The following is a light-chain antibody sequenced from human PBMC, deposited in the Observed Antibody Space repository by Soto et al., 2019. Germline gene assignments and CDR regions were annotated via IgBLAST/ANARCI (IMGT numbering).Light chain of an antibody. Sequence: EVVLTQSPATLSLSPGERAALSCKASQTVSNSLAWYQQKPGQPPRLLIYDVSNRATGIPARFSGSGSGTDFTLTITSLEPEDFAVYFCHQRYNWPRVTFGQGTRLEV. CDR2: DVS. CDR1: QTVSNS. J-gene: IGKJ5*01. CDR3: HQRYNWPRVT. V-gene: IGKV3-11*01.